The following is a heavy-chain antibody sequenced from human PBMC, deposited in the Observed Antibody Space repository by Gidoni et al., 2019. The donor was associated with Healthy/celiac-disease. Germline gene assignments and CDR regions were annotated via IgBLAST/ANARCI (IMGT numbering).Heavy chain of an antibody. D-gene: IGHD3-9*01. V-gene: IGHV1-2*02. CDR2: INPNSGGT. CDR3: GRLSRDTYYDSFTGYWGGAFDI. J-gene: IGHJ3*02. Sequence: QLQLVQSWAEVKKPGASVKVPCKASGYTFTGYYIHWVRQAPGQGLEWMGWINPNSGGTSYAQKFQGRVTMTRDTSISTAYMELSRLRSDDTAVYYCGRLSRDTYYDSFTGYWGGAFDIWGQGTMVTVSS. CDR1: GYTFTGYY.